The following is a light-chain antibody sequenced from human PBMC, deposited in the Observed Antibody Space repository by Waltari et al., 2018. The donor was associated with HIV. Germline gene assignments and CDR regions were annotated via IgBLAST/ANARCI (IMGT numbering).Light chain of an antibody. V-gene: IGKV1-5*03. CDR3: QQYKTNSQT. CDR2: KAS. CDR1: QSIRIW. J-gene: IGKJ1*01. Sequence: DIQMTQSPSALSASVGDRVTITCRASQSIRIWLAWYQQKPGKAPKLLIYKASNLESGVPSRFSGSGSGTEFTLSISSLQPADFATYYCQQYKTNSQTSGQGTKVEIK.